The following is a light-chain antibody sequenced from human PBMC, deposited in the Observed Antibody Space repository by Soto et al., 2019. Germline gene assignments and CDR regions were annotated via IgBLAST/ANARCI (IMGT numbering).Light chain of an antibody. V-gene: IGLV2-23*01. Sequence: QSALTQPASVSGSPGQSITISCTGTSSDVGRYNLVSWYQQHPGKAPKLMIYEGSKRPSGGSNRVSGSKSGNTASLTISGLQAEDEADYYCCSYAGSSTYVFGTGTKVTVL. CDR1: SSDVGRYNL. CDR2: EGS. J-gene: IGLJ1*01. CDR3: CSYAGSSTYV.